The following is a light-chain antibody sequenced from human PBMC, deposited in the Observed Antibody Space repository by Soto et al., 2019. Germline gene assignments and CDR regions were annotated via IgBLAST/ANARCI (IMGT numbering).Light chain of an antibody. V-gene: IGKV3-15*01. CDR3: QQYYSYPT. CDR2: GAS. J-gene: IGKJ1*01. Sequence: EIVMTQSPATLSVSLGERATLSCRASQSVSRKLAWYQQKPGQTPRLLVFGASTTATGVPVRFSGSGSGTEFTLSISSLQSEDFAVYYCQQYYSYPTFGQGTKVEIK. CDR1: QSVSRK.